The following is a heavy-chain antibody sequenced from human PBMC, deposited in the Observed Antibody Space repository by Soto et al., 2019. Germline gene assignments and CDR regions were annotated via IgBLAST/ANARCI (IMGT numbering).Heavy chain of an antibody. V-gene: IGHV3-21*01. CDR3: ARRDQIAYYYGMDV. CDR2: IGGSSSYT. Sequence: PGGSLRLSCAASGFTFSSYAMSWVRQAPGKGLEWVSSIGGSSSYTNYADSVKGRFTISRDNAKNTLYLQMNSLRAEDTAVYYCARRDQIAYYYGMDVWGQGTTVTV. D-gene: IGHD2-21*01. CDR1: GFTFSSYA. J-gene: IGHJ6*02.